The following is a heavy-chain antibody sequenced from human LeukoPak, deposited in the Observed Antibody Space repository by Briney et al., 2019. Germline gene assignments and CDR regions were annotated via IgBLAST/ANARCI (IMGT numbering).Heavy chain of an antibody. CDR3: ARDSPSSGYFLPFDY. CDR2: TYYRSKWYN. V-gene: IGHV6-1*01. Sequence: SETLSLTCAISGDSVSSYSAAWNWIRQSPSRGLEWLGRTYYRSKWYNDYAVSVKSRITIIPDTSKNQFSLQLNSVTPEDTAVYYCARDSPSSGYFLPFDYWGQGTQVTVSS. CDR1: GDSVSSYSAA. J-gene: IGHJ4*02. D-gene: IGHD3-22*01.